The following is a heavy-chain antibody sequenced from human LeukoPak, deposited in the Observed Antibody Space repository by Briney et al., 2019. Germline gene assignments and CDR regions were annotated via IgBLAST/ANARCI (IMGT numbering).Heavy chain of an antibody. CDR2: INHSGST. Sequence: NPSETLSLTCAVYGGSFSGYYWSWIRQPPGKGLEWIGEINHSGSTNYNPSLKSRVTISVDTSKNQFSLKLSSVTAADTAVYYCARGRNQGLVGKWLRLPPHDYWGQGTLVTVSS. CDR1: GGSFSGYY. CDR3: ARGRNQGLVGKWLRLPPHDY. D-gene: IGHD5-12*01. V-gene: IGHV4-34*01. J-gene: IGHJ4*02.